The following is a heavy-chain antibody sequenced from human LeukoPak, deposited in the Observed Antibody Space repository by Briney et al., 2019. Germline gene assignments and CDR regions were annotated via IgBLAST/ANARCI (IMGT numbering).Heavy chain of an antibody. CDR2: INHSGST. Sequence: SETLSLTCAVYGGSFSGYYWSWIRQPPGKGLEWIGEINHSGSTNYNPSLKSRVTISVDTSKNQFSLKLSSVTAADTAVYYCARAEHNWFDPWGQGTLVTVSS. CDR3: ARAEHNWFDP. CDR1: GGSFSGYY. V-gene: IGHV4-34*01. J-gene: IGHJ5*02.